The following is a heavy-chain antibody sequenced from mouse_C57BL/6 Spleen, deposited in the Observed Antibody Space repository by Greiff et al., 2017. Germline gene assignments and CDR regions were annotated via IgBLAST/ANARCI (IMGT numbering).Heavy chain of an antibody. CDR1: GYTFTDYY. J-gene: IGHJ4*01. V-gene: IGHV1-76*01. Sequence: LQESGAELVRPGASVKLSCKASGYTFTDYYINWVKQRPGQGLEWIARIYPGSGNTYYNEKFKGKATLTAEKSSSTAYMQLSSLTSEDSAVYFCAREVYYAMDYWGQGTSVTVSS. CDR3: AREVYYAMDY. CDR2: IYPGSGNT.